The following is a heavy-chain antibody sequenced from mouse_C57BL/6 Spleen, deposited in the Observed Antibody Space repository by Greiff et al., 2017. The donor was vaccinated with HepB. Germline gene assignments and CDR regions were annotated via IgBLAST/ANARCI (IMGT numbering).Heavy chain of an antibody. J-gene: IGHJ2*01. CDR2: ISDGGSYT. D-gene: IGHD2-2*01. CDR1: GFTFSSYA. Sequence: EVQLVESGGGLVKPGGSLKLSCAASGFTFSSYAMSWVRQTPEKRLEWVATISDGGSYTYYPDNVKGRFTISRDNAKNNLYLQMSHLKSEDTAMYYCARVLNYAYRGDYFDYWGQGTTLTVSS. V-gene: IGHV5-4*01. CDR3: ARVLNYAYRGDYFDY.